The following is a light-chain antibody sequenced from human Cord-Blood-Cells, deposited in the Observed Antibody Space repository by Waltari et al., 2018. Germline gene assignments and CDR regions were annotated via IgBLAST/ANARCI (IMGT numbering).Light chain of an antibody. Sequence: EIVLTQSPATLSLSPGERATLSCRASQSVSSYLAWYQQKPGQAPRLLIYDASNRATGIPARFSGSGSGTDFTLTISSLEPEDFAVYYCQQYNSYPSFGQGTKLEIK. V-gene: IGKV3-11*01. J-gene: IGKJ2*01. CDR3: QQYNSYPS. CDR1: QSVSSY. CDR2: DAS.